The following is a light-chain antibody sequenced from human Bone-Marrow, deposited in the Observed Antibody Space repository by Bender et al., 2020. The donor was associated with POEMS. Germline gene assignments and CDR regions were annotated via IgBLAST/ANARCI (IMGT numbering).Light chain of an antibody. V-gene: IGLV3-21*02. J-gene: IGLJ3*02. CDR2: DDS. CDR1: NIGRKS. Sequence: SYVLTQPPPVSVAPGPTARIPCAGDNIGRKSVHWYQQKAGQAPLLVVFDDSDRPSGSPGRFSGCTSGNTATLTLTRVEAGDEADYYCQIWDGTGVLGVFGGGTKLTVL. CDR3: QIWDGTGVLGV.